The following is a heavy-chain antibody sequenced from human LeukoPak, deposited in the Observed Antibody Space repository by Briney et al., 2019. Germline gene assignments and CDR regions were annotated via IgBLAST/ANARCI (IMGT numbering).Heavy chain of an antibody. Sequence: GGSRRLSCAASGFTFTTYGFHWVRQAPGKGLEWVAVIWHDGSQTYYGDSVKGRFAISRDDSQNMLYLQMNSLRADDTAIYHCVRDDTAVSPLLVYWGQGTLVTVSS. V-gene: IGHV3-33*01. CDR3: VRDDTAVSPLLVY. D-gene: IGHD6-25*01. CDR2: IWHDGSQT. J-gene: IGHJ4*02. CDR1: GFTFTTYG.